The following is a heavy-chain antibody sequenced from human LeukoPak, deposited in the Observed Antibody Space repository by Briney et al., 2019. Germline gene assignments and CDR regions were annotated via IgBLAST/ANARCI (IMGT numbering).Heavy chain of an antibody. CDR2: INPNSGGT. V-gene: IGHV1/OR15-1*04. D-gene: IGHD3-22*01. CDR1: GYIFTDYY. J-gene: IGHJ4*02. Sequence: ASVKVSCKASGYIFTDYYMHWVRQAPGQELGWMGRINPNSGGTNYAQKFQGRVTMTRDTSTSTVYMELSSLRSEDTAVYYCARSYYDSSGGYDYWGQGTLVTVSS. CDR3: ARSYYDSSGGYDY.